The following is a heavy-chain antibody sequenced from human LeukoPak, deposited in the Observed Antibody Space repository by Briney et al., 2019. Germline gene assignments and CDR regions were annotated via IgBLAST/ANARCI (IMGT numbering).Heavy chain of an antibody. J-gene: IGHJ5*02. CDR3: ASLRDPRGYSYGYPDGWFDP. Sequence: ETLSLTCAVYGGSFSGYYWSWVRQAPGKGLEWVANIKQDGSEKYYVDSVKGRFTISRDNAKNSLYLQMNSLRAEDTAVYYCASLRDPRGYSYGYPDGWFDPWGQGTLVTVSS. V-gene: IGHV3-7*01. CDR1: GGSFSGYY. CDR2: IKQDGSEK. D-gene: IGHD5-18*01.